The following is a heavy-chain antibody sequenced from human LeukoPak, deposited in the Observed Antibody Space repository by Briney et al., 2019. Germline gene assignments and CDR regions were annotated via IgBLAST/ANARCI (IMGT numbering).Heavy chain of an antibody. D-gene: IGHD3-22*01. Sequence: SQTLSLTCVVYGGSFNGYYWSWISQHPGNGLEWIGEINHSGSTNYNPSLKSRVTISVDTSKNQFSLKLSSVTAADTAVYYCARNYYDSSGGFDPWGQGTLVTVSS. J-gene: IGHJ5*02. CDR1: GGSFNGYY. CDR3: ARNYYDSSGGFDP. CDR2: INHSGST. V-gene: IGHV4-34*01.